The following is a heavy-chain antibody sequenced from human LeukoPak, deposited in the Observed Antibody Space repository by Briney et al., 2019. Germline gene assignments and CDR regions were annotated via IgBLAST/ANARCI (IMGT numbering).Heavy chain of an antibody. D-gene: IGHD2-21*02. CDR2: MYYSAST. V-gene: IGHV4-61*03. J-gene: IGHJ3*02. Sequence: SETLSLTCTGSGGSASSGSYYWGWIRQPRGKGLEWIGYMYYSASTNSTPSLKSRVTISVDTSKNHFSLKLSSVTAADTAVYYCASVPHLVVVTAREAYGFDIWGQGTMVTVSS. CDR1: GGSASSGSYY. CDR3: ASVPHLVVVTAREAYGFDI.